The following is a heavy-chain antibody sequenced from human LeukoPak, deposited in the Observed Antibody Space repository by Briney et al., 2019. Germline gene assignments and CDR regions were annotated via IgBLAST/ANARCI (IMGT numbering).Heavy chain of an antibody. Sequence: SETLSLTCTVSGGSISSSSSYWGWIRQPPGRGLEWIGNFYYSGSTFYNPSLKSRVTISVDTSKNQFSLKLTSVTAADTAVYYCARTTEGGYTYGYFYYYYMDVWGKGTTVTISS. CDR1: GGSISSSSSY. CDR2: FYYSGST. CDR3: ARTTEGGYTYGYFYYYYMDV. V-gene: IGHV4-39*07. D-gene: IGHD5-18*01. J-gene: IGHJ6*03.